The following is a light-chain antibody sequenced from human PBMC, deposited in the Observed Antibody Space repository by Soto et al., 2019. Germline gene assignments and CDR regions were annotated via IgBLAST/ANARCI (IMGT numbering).Light chain of an antibody. CDR1: ASDIGRYNY. V-gene: IGLV2-8*01. CDR2: EVT. J-gene: IGLJ2*01. Sequence: QSVLTQPPSASGSPGQSVTISCIGTASDIGRYNYVSWYQHHPGKAPKLIIYEVTKRPSGVPDRFSGSKSGNTASLTVSGLHADDEADYYCCSYAGDGSYVIFGGGTKLTVL. CDR3: CSYAGDGSYVI.